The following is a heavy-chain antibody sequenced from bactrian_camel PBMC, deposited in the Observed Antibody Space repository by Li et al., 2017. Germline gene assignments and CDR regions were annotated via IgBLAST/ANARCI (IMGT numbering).Heavy chain of an antibody. Sequence: HVQLVESGGGSVRAGGSLRLSCASSEPAFSRRCMGWFRQAPGKEREGIANIGTRGGITGITGYADSVKVRFTISLDNAKKTLYLQMNSLKPEDTAIYYCAVAYYNWRTAPRGRGTQVTVS. CDR3: AVAYYNWRTAP. V-gene: IGHV3-3*01. CDR2: IGTRGGITGIT. CDR1: EPAFSRRC. J-gene: IGHJ4*01. D-gene: IGHD2*01.